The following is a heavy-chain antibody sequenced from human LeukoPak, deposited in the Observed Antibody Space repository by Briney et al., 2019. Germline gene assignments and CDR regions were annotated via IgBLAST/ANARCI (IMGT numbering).Heavy chain of an antibody. Sequence: PGGSLRLSCAASGFTFSSYWMHWVRQAPGKGLVWVSRINSDGSSTSYADSVKGRFTISRDNAKNTLYLQMNSLRAEDTAVYYCAREGTTIVVALDYWGQGTLVTVSS. J-gene: IGHJ4*02. V-gene: IGHV3-74*01. CDR3: AREGTTIVVALDY. CDR1: GFTFSSYW. CDR2: INSDGSST. D-gene: IGHD3-22*01.